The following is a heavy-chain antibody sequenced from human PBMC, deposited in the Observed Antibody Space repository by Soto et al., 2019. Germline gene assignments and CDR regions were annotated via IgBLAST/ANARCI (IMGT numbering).Heavy chain of an antibody. CDR3: ARWSCSGGSCYLDY. J-gene: IGHJ4*02. V-gene: IGHV4-59*01. Sequence: SETLSITCTVSGGSISSYYWSWIRQPPGKGLEWIGYIYYSGSTNYNPSLKSRVTISVDTSKNQLSLKLSSVTAADTAVYYCARWSCSGGSCYLDYWGQGTLVTVSS. CDR1: GGSISSYY. CDR2: IYYSGST. D-gene: IGHD2-15*01.